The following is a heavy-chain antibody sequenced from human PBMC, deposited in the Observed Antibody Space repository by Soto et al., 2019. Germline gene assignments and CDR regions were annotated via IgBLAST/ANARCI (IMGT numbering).Heavy chain of an antibody. CDR3: AGEIGYSYGPFDY. CDR1: GFTFSSYS. V-gene: IGHV3-23*01. D-gene: IGHD5-18*01. Sequence: PGGFLRLSCAASGFTFSSYSMSWVRQAPGKGLEWVSSISGSGDRTYYADSVKGRFTISRDNSKNSLYLQMNSLRAEDTAVYCCAGEIGYSYGPFDYWGQGTLVTVSS. CDR2: ISGSGDRT. J-gene: IGHJ4*02.